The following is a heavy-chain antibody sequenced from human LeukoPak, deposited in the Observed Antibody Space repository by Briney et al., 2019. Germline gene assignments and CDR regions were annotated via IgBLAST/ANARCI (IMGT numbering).Heavy chain of an antibody. CDR2: VYYDGST. Sequence: PSEALSLTCTVSRGSINSRSDYWWGWIRQPPGKELEWMGSVYYDGSTYYKPSLKSRLTISVDMSKDQFSLNLTSVTAADTAVYFCTRQRAGGTWAFEHWGQGTLLTVSS. CDR1: RGSINSRSDYW. D-gene: IGHD1-26*01. CDR3: TRQRAGGTWAFEH. V-gene: IGHV4-39*01. J-gene: IGHJ4*02.